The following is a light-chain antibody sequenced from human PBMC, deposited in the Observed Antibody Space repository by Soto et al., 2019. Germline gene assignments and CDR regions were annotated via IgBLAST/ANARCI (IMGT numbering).Light chain of an antibody. Sequence: QSALTQPASVSGSPGQSITISCTGTSGDVGAYNYVSWYQHHPGKAPKLMIYEVSNRPSGVSNRFSGSKSGNAASLTISGLQAEDEADYYCSSYTSSGTLYVLGTGTKLTVL. CDR2: EVS. CDR1: SGDVGAYNY. J-gene: IGLJ1*01. CDR3: SSYTSSGTLYV. V-gene: IGLV2-14*01.